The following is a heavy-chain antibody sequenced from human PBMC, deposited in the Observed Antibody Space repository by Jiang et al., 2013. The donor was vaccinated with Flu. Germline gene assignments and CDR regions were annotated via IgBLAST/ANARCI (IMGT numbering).Heavy chain of an antibody. CDR2: IYYSGST. D-gene: IGHD6-13*01. V-gene: IGHV4-59*13. CDR3: ARGAAAGTGWYFDL. CDR1: ISSYY. Sequence: ISSYYWSWIRQPQEGLEWIGYIYYSGSTNXNPSLKSRVTISVDTSKNQFSLKLSSVTAADTAVYYCARGAAAGTGWYFDLWGRGTLVTVSS. J-gene: IGHJ2*01.